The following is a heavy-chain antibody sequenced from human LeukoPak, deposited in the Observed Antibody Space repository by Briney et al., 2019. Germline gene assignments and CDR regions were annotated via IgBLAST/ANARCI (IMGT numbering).Heavy chain of an antibody. CDR1: GFTFSDYC. D-gene: IGHD6-6*01. J-gene: IGHJ6*03. Sequence: GGSLRLSCAASGFTFSDYCMSWIRQAPGKGLEWVSYISSSGSTIYYADSVKGRVTISRDNAKNTLYLQMNSLRAEDTAVYYCARDYSSSPYYYYYMDVWGKGTTVTVSS. CDR2: ISSSGSTI. CDR3: ARDYSSSPYYYYYMDV. V-gene: IGHV3-11*01.